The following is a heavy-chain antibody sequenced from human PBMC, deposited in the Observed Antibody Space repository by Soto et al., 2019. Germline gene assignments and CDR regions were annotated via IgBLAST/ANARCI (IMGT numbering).Heavy chain of an antibody. CDR3: AKPNWNDGSGAFDI. Sequence: PGGSLRLCGAASGFTFSSYGMDWVRQARGKGLEWVAIISYDRSNKYYAESVKGRFTISRDNSKNTLNLQRNSLRDEDTAVYYCAKPNWNDGSGAFDIWGQGTMVTVSS. D-gene: IGHD1-1*01. CDR2: ISYDRSNK. J-gene: IGHJ3*02. V-gene: IGHV3-30*18. CDR1: GFTFSSYG.